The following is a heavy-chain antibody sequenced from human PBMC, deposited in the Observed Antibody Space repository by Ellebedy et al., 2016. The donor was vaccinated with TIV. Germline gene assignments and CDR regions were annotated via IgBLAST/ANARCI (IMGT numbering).Heavy chain of an antibody. CDR3: ARGARPYYDFWSGYHYYMDV. Sequence: ASVKVSXXVSGYTLTDLSMHWVRQAPGKGLEWMGGFDPEDGETIYAQKFQGRVTMTEDTSTDTAYMELSRLRSDDTAVYYCARGARPYYDFWSGYHYYMDVWGKGTTVTVSS. D-gene: IGHD3-3*01. V-gene: IGHV1-24*01. CDR2: FDPEDGET. J-gene: IGHJ6*03. CDR1: GYTLTDLS.